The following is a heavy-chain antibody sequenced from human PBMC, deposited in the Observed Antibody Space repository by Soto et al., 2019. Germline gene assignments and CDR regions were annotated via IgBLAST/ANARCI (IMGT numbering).Heavy chain of an antibody. CDR1: GFTFTAYS. D-gene: IGHD3-3*01. J-gene: IGHJ4*02. CDR3: ARDFWDY. CDR2: ISSGSGSI. V-gene: IGHV3-48*02. Sequence: EVQLVESGGGLVQPGGSRRLSCAASGFTFTAYSMNWVRQAPGKGLEWVSYISSGSGSIYYADSVKGRFTISRDDAKNSLYLQMNSLRDEATAVYYWARDFWDYWGQGTVVTISS.